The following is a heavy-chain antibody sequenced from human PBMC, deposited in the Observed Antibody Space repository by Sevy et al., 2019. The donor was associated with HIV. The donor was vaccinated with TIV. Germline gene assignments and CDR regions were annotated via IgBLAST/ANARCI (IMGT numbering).Heavy chain of an antibody. CDR2: IYPGDSDT. J-gene: IGHJ6*01. CDR1: GNSFSNYW. Sequence: GESLKISCKGSGNSFSNYWIAWVRQVPGKGLEWMGIIYPGDSDTRDSLSFQGQVTISVDKSITTAYLQWSSLKASDTAIYYCAKGARGTLPAYYYYGFNVWGQGTTVTVSS. CDR3: AKGARGTLPAYYYYGFNV. D-gene: IGHD1-1*01. V-gene: IGHV5-51*01.